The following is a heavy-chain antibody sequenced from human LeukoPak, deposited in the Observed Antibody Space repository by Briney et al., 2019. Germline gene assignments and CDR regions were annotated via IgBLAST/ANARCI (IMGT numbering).Heavy chain of an antibody. J-gene: IGHJ4*02. CDR3: AREVGATRFDY. CDR1: GGSISSGSYY. Sequence: SETLSLTCTVSGGSISSGSYYWSWIRQPAGKGLEWIGRIYTSGSTNYNPSLKSRATISVDTSKNQFSLKLSSVTAADTAVYYCAREVGATRFDYWGQGTLVTVSS. V-gene: IGHV4-61*02. D-gene: IGHD1-26*01. CDR2: IYTSGST.